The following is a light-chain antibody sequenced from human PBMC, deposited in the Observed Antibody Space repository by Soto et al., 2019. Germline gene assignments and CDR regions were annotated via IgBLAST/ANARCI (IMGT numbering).Light chain of an antibody. CDR1: QSISSY. J-gene: IGKJ2*01. Sequence: DIQMTQSPSSLSASVGDRVTITCRASQSISSYLNWWHQKPGKAPNLLIYAASSLQSGVPSRFSGSGSGTDFTLTISSLQPEDFATYYCQQSYSTPYTFGQGTKLEIK. V-gene: IGKV1-39*01. CDR3: QQSYSTPYT. CDR2: AAS.